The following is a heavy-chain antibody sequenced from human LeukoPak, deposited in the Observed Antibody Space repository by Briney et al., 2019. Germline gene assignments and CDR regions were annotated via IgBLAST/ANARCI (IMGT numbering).Heavy chain of an antibody. J-gene: IGHJ5*02. D-gene: IGHD2-21*02. CDR3: ARGRAGGGYSNWFDP. CDR2: IIPIFGTA. Sequence: SVKVSCKASGGTFSSYAISWVRQAPGQGLEWMGGIIPIFGTANYAQKFQGRVTITTDESTSTAYMELSRLRSDDTAVYYCARGRAGGGYSNWFDPWGQGTLVTVSS. CDR1: GGTFSSYA. V-gene: IGHV1-69*05.